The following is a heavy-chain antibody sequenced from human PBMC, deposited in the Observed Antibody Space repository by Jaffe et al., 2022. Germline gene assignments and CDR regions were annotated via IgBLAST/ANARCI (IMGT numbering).Heavy chain of an antibody. CDR3: AKDSRAVTTGGWFDP. D-gene: IGHD4-17*01. CDR1: GFTFHDYA. J-gene: IGHJ5*02. CDR2: ISWNSGSI. Sequence: EVQLVASGGGSVQPGRSLRLSCAASGFTFHDYAMHWVRQAPGKGLEWVSGISWNSGSIGYADSVRGRFTISRDNAKNSLYLHMNSLRAEDTAFYYCAKDSRAVTTGGWFDPWGQGTLVTVSS. V-gene: IGHV3-9*01.